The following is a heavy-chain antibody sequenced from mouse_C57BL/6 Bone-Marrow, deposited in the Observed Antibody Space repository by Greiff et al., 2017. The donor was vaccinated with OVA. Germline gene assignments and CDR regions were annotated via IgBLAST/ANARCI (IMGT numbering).Heavy chain of an antibody. CDR1: GYTFTSYW. D-gene: IGHD2-3*01. Sequence: VQLQQSGAELVKPGASVKMSCKASGYTFTSYWITWVKQRPGQGLEWIGDIYPGSGSTNYNEKFKSKATLTVDTSSSTAYMQLSSLTSEDSAVYYCASHDGSYYYAMDYWGQGTSVTVSS. CDR2: IYPGSGST. J-gene: IGHJ4*01. CDR3: ASHDGSYYYAMDY. V-gene: IGHV1-55*01.